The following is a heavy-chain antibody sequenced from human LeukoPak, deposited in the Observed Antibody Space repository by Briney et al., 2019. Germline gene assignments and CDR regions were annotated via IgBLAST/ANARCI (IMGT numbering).Heavy chain of an antibody. V-gene: IGHV1-69*04. Sequence: GASVNVSCKASGGTFSSYAISWVRQAPGQGLEWMGRIIPILGIANYAQKFQGRVTITADKSTSTAYMELSSLRSEDTAVYYCARIDIVVVPAAIGWFDPWGQGTLVTVSS. J-gene: IGHJ5*02. CDR2: IIPILGIA. CDR1: GGTFSSYA. D-gene: IGHD2-2*01. CDR3: ARIDIVVVPAAIGWFDP.